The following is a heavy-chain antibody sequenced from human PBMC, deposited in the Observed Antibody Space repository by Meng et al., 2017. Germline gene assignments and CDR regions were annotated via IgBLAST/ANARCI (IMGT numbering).Heavy chain of an antibody. D-gene: IGHD3-22*01. CDR2: IIPILGIA. J-gene: IGHJ4*02. Sequence: SVKVSCKASGGTFSSYTISWVRQAPGQGLEWMGRIIPILGIANYAQKFQGRVTITADKSTSTAYMELSSLRSEDTAVYYCARDTYYDSSGYTFDYWGQGTLVTVSS. CDR3: ARDTYYDSSGYTFDY. V-gene: IGHV1-69*04. CDR1: GGTFSSYT.